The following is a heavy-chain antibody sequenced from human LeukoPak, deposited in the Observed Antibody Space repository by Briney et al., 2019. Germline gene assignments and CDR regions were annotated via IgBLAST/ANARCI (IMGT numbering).Heavy chain of an antibody. CDR3: ARGGAYSGSYYFDY. J-gene: IGHJ4*02. D-gene: IGHD1-26*01. V-gene: IGHV4-39*07. Sequence: PSETLSLTCTVSGGSISSSSYYWGWIRQPPGKGLEWIGSIYYSGSTYYNPSLKSRVTISVDTSKNQFSLKLSSVTAADTAVYYCARGGAYSGSYYFDYWGQGTLVTVSS. CDR2: IYYSGST. CDR1: GGSISSSSYY.